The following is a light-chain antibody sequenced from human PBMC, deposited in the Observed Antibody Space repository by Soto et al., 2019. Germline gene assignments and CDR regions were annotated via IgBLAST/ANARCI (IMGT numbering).Light chain of an antibody. J-gene: IGKJ5*01. V-gene: IGKV3-20*01. CDR2: AAS. CDR1: QSLSTSY. CDR3: QQYGSSPN. Sequence: EIVLTQSPGTLSLFPGERATLSCRASQSLSTSYLAWYRLKPGQAPRLLIYAASSRASGIPDRLRGSGSGTDFSLTISRLEPEDFAVYDCQQYGSSPNFGKGTRLEIK.